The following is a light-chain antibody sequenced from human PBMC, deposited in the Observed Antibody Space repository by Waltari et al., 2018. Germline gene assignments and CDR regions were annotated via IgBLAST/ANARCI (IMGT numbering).Light chain of an antibody. CDR3: TSYTSSSTVV. V-gene: IGLV2-14*01. CDR1: SSDVGGYNY. CDR2: EVS. Sequence: QSALTQPASVSGSPGQSITLSCTGTSSDVGGYNYVSWYQQPPGKVPKLMIYEVSNRPSGLSNRFSGSKSGNTASLTISGLQAEDEADYYCTSYTSSSTVVFGGGTKLTVL. J-gene: IGLJ2*01.